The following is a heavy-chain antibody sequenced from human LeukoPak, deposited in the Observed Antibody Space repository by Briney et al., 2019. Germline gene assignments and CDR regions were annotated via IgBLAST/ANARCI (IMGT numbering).Heavy chain of an antibody. Sequence: HTGGSLRLSCAASGFTFSGYWMTWARQAPGKGLEWVANIKGDESKKYYVDSVKGRFTISRDNAKNSLYLQMNSLRAEDTAVYYCARDSNPRGGYDAFDFWGQGTLVTVSS. CDR3: ARDSNPRGGYDAFDF. V-gene: IGHV3-7*01. J-gene: IGHJ3*01. D-gene: IGHD3-10*01. CDR2: IKGDESKK. CDR1: GFTFSGYW.